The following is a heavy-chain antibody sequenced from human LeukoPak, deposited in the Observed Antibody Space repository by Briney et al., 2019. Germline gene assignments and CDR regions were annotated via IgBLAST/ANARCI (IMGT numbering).Heavy chain of an antibody. CDR3: ARERFGETNYYYYGMDV. D-gene: IGHD3-10*01. V-gene: IGHV3-74*01. CDR2: INSDGSRT. CDR1: GFTFSSYW. J-gene: IGHJ6*02. Sequence: PGGSLRLSCAASGFTFSSYWMHWVRQVPGKGLVWVSRINSDGSRTSYAGSVKGRFTISRDNAKNTLYLQMNSLRAEDTAVYFCARERFGETNYYYYGMDVWGQGTTVTVSS.